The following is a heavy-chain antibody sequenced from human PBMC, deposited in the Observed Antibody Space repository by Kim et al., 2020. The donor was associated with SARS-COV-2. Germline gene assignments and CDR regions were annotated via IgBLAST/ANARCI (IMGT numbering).Heavy chain of an antibody. V-gene: IGHV4-31*03. CDR2: IYYSGST. J-gene: IGHJ3*02. CDR3: ARERRNGSGSYYISSESAFDI. Sequence: SETLSLTCTVSGGSISSGGYYWSWIRQHPGKGLEWIGYIYYSGSTYYNPSLKSRVTISVDTSKNQFSLKLSSVTAADTAVYYCARERRNGSGSYYISSESAFDIWGQGTMVTVSS. D-gene: IGHD3-10*01. CDR1: GGSISSGGYY.